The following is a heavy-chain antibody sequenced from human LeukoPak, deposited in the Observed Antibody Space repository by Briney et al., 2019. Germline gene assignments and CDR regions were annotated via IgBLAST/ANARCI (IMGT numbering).Heavy chain of an antibody. CDR3: ARTMVPWGGPFDY. CDR1: GYTFTNYY. Sequence: ASVKVSCKASGYTFTNYYIHWVRQAPGQGLDWMGTINPSVGTTRSAQVRVTLTRDTSTNTVYMELSSLRSEDTAVYSCARTMVPWGGPFDYWGQGTLVTVSS. CDR2: INPSVGTT. J-gene: IGHJ4*02. V-gene: IGHV1-46*01. D-gene: IGHD7-27*01.